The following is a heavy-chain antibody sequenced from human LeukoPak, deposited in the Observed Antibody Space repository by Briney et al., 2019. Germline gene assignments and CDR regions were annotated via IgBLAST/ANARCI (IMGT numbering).Heavy chain of an antibody. CDR3: ARCSGGSCYNTNYYGMDV. CDR1: GFTFSSYG. V-gene: IGHV3-30*03. D-gene: IGHD2-15*01. CDR2: ISYDGNNK. Sequence: PGRSLRLSCAASGFTFSSYGMHWVRQAPGKGLEWVAVISYDGNNKYYADSVKGRSTISRDNSKNTLYLQMNSLRAEDTAVYYCARCSGGSCYNTNYYGMDVWGQGTTVTVSS. J-gene: IGHJ6*02.